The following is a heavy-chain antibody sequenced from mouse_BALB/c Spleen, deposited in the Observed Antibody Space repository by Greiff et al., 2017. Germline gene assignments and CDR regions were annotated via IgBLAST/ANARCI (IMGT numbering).Heavy chain of an antibody. D-gene: IGHD1-1*01. CDR1: GYTFTSYW. CDR3: ARDGPWY. V-gene: IGHV1-69*02. J-gene: IGHJ2*01. Sequence: VQLQQPGAELVKPGASVKLSCKASGYTFTSYWMHWVKQRPGQGLEWIGEIDPSDSYTNYNQKFKGKATLTVDKSSSTAYMQLSSLTSEDSAVYYCARDGPWYGGQGTTLTVSS. CDR2: IDPSDSYT.